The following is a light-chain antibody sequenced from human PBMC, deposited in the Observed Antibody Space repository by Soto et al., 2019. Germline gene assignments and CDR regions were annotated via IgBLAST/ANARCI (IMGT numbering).Light chain of an antibody. V-gene: IGLV2-14*01. J-gene: IGLJ3*02. CDR3: SSYTSNTTRV. CDR2: EIS. Sequence: QSALTQPASVSGSPGQAITISCTGTSSDVGGYNFVSWYQQYPGKAPKLMIFEISDRPSGVSNRLSGSKSGNTASLTISGLQAEDEADYYCSSYTSNTTRVFGGGTKLTVL. CDR1: SSDVGGYNF.